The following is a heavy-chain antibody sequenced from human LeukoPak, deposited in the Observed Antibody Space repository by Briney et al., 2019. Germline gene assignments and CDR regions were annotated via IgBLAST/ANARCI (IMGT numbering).Heavy chain of an antibody. V-gene: IGHV4-39*01. CDR2: IYFSGST. D-gene: IGHD2-2*02. CDR1: GGSISSSDYY. J-gene: IGHJ1*01. Sequence: PSETLSLTCTVSGGSISSSDYYWGWIRQPPGKGLEWIGSIYFSGSTYYNPSLKSRVTISVDTSKYQFSLKLSSLTAADTAVYYCASYCSSTSRYRGLEYFQHWGQGTLVTVSS. CDR3: ASYCSSTSRYRGLEYFQH.